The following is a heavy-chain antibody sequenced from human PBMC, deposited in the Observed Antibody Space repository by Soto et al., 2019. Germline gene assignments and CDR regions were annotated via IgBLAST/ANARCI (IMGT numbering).Heavy chain of an antibody. Sequence: QVQLQESGPGLVKPSETLSLTCTVSGDSISSHYWSWIRQPPGKGLEWIGYISYTGSTNYNPSLKSRVTMSLDTSKNHFSLSLTSVTAADTALYYCARIPQGYFDYWGQGRLVTVSS. CDR2: ISYTGST. V-gene: IGHV4-59*11. D-gene: IGHD2-21*01. J-gene: IGHJ4*02. CDR1: GDSISSHY. CDR3: ARIPQGYFDY.